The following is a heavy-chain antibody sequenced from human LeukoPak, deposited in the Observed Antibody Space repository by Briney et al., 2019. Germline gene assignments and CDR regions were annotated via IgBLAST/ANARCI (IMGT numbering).Heavy chain of an antibody. J-gene: IGHJ4*02. Sequence: PGGSLRLSCTASGFTFSSYSMNWVRQAPGKGLEWVSSISSSSSYIYYADSVKGRFTISRDNAKNSLYLQMNSLRAEGTAVYYCAGLYGGNSGFDYWGQGTLVTVSS. CDR2: ISSSSSYI. D-gene: IGHD4-23*01. CDR1: GFTFSSYS. V-gene: IGHV3-21*01. CDR3: AGLYGGNSGFDY.